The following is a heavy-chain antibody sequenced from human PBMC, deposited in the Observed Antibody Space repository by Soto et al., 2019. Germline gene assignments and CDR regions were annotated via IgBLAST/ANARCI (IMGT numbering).Heavy chain of an antibody. CDR2: IYYSGST. V-gene: IGHV4-59*01. D-gene: IGHD2-21*01. J-gene: IGHJ4*02. CDR1: GGSMSSYY. Sequence: SETLSLTCSVSGGSMSSYYWSWIRQPPGKGLEWIGYIYYSGSTNYNPSLKSRVTISEDTSKNQFSLRLTSVTAADTAVYYCASSRYCGGDCYSDFDHWGQGTLVTVSS. CDR3: ASSRYCGGDCYSDFDH.